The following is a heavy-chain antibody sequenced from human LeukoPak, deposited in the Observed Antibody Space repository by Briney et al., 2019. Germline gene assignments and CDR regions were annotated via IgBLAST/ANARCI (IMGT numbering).Heavy chain of an antibody. D-gene: IGHD1-1*01. J-gene: IGHJ5*02. Sequence: PSETLSLTCTVSGGSISSYYWSWIRRPPGKGLEWIGYIYYSGSTNYNPSLKSRVTISVDTSKNQFSLKLSSVTAADTAVYYCALWNDAYNWFDPWGQGTLVTVSS. CDR2: IYYSGST. V-gene: IGHV4-59*08. CDR3: ALWNDAYNWFDP. CDR1: GGSISSYY.